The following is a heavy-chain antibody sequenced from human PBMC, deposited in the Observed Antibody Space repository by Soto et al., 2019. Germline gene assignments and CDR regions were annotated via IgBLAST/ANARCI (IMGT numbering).Heavy chain of an antibody. Sequence: GGSLRLSCAASGFTFSTYAMSWVRQAPGKGLEWVSAISGSGGNTYYADSVKGRFTISRDNSKNTLYLQMNSLRAEDTAVYYCAKGVMNYYYYYMDVWGKGTTVTVSS. CDR2: ISGSGGNT. V-gene: IGHV3-23*01. J-gene: IGHJ6*03. D-gene: IGHD2-21*01. CDR3: AKGVMNYYYYYMDV. CDR1: GFTFSTYA.